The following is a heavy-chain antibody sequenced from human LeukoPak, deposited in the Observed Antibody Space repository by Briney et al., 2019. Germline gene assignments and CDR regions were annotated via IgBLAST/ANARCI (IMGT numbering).Heavy chain of an antibody. J-gene: IGHJ4*02. CDR3: ARDQRLWWSRGAYYFDY. D-gene: IGHD2-21*01. CDR1: GYTFTGYY. Sequence: GASVKVSRKASGYTFTGYYMHWVRQAPGQGLEWMGWINPNSGGTNYAQKFQGRVTMTRDTSISTAYMELRRLRDDDTAVYYCARDQRLWWSRGAYYFDYWGQGTLVTVSS. V-gene: IGHV1-2*02. CDR2: INPNSGGT.